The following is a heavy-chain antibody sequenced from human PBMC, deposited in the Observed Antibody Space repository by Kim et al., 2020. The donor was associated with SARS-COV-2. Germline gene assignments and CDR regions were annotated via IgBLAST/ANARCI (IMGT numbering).Heavy chain of an antibody. D-gene: IGHD1-26*01. CDR2: INPNSGGT. Sequence: ASVKVSCKASGYTFTGYYMHWVRQAPGQGLEWMGWINPNSGGTNYAQKFQGRVTMTRDTSISTAYMELSRLRSDDTAVYYCARGWELRSGWFDPWGQGTLVTVSS. CDR1: GYTFTGYY. V-gene: IGHV1-2*02. CDR3: ARGWELRSGWFDP. J-gene: IGHJ5*02.